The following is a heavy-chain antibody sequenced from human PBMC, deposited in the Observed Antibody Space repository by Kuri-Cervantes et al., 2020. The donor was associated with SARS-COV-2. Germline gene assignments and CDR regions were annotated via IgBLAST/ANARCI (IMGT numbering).Heavy chain of an antibody. Sequence: GGSLRLSCEVSGFLFSASAIHWVRQASGKGLEWVGRIRSKANSYATAYAASVKGRFTISRDDSKNTAYLQMNSLKTEDTAVYYCTRQEWWFDYWGQGTLVTVSS. J-gene: IGHJ4*02. D-gene: IGHD2-15*01. CDR2: IRSKANSYAT. CDR3: TRQEWWFDY. CDR1: GFLFSASA. V-gene: IGHV3-73*01.